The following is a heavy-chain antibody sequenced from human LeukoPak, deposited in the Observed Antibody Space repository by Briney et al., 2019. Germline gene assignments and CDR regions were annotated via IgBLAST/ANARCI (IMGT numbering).Heavy chain of an antibody. Sequence: GGSLRLSCSASGFTFKTYAMSWVRQAPGKGLEWVSGIRSSGDSTYYADSVKGRFTISRDNSRNTLYLQMNSLSAEDTAVYYCAKEVRQSAWFYFDYWGQGTLATVSS. CDR3: AKEVRQSAWFYFDY. CDR2: IRSSGDST. CDR1: GFTFKTYA. D-gene: IGHD3-10*01. J-gene: IGHJ4*02. V-gene: IGHV3-23*01.